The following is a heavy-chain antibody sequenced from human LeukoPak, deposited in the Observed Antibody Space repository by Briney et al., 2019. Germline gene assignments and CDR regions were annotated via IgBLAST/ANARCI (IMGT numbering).Heavy chain of an antibody. CDR3: AREKIGTGTVLGKDYYYMDV. CDR2: IYYSGST. CDR1: GGSISSNSYY. Sequence: SETLSLTCTVSGGSISSNSYYWGWIRQPPGKGLEWIGSIYYSGSTYYKSSLKSRVTISVDTSKNQFSLKLSSVTAADTAMYYCAREKIGTGTVLGKDYYYMDVWGKGTTVTVSS. D-gene: IGHD3-16*01. V-gene: IGHV4-39*07. J-gene: IGHJ6*03.